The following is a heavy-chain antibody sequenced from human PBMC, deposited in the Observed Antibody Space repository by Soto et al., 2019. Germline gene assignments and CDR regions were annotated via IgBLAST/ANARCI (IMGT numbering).Heavy chain of an antibody. J-gene: IGHJ4*02. V-gene: IGHV1-18*01. CDR1: GYTFTSYG. CDR3: ARESPLIDY. Sequence: QVQLVQSGAEVKKPGASVKVSCKASGYTFTSYGISWVRQAPGQGLEWMGWISAYNGNTNYAQKLQGRVTMTTDTTSINSYIELSRLRFDDTSVYFWARESPLIDYWGQGTLVTVSS. CDR2: ISAYNGNT.